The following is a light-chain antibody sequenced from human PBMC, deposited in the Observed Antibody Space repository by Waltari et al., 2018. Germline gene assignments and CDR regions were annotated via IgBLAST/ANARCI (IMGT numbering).Light chain of an antibody. CDR3: QQYNSYSLLS. V-gene: IGKV1-5*03. CDR2: KAS. CDR1: QSISKW. J-gene: IGKJ4*01. Sequence: RASQSISKWWAWYQQKPGKAPKLLSYKASTLESGVPSRFSGSGSGTEFTLTISSLQPDDFATYYCQQYNSYSLLSFGGGTKVEIE.